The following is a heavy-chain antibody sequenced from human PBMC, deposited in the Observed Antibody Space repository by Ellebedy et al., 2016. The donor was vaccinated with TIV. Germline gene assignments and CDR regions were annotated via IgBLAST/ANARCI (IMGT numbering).Heavy chain of an antibody. CDR3: ARDSPMIETGAFDI. Sequence: GESLKISCAASGFTFSDYWMSWVRQAPGKGLEWVSAISCSGSSTYYADSVKGRFTISRDNSKNTLYLQMNSLRAEDTAVYYFARDSPMIETGAFDIWGQGTMVTVSS. D-gene: IGHD3-22*01. J-gene: IGHJ3*02. V-gene: IGHV3-23*01. CDR1: GFTFSDYW. CDR2: ISCSGSST.